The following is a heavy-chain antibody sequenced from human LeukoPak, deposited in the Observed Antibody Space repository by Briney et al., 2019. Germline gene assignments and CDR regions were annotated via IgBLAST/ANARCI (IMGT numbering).Heavy chain of an antibody. CDR3: ARGGYCSSTSCSQYNWFDP. CDR2: IYYSGNT. D-gene: IGHD2-2*03. CDR1: GGSISSGGYY. J-gene: IGHJ5*02. V-gene: IGHV4-31*03. Sequence: SQTLSLTCTVSGGSISSGGYYWSWIRQHPGKGLEWIGYIYYSGNTYYNPSLKSRVTISADTSKNQFSLKLSLVTAADTAVYYCARGGYCSSTSCSQYNWFDPWGQGTLVTVSS.